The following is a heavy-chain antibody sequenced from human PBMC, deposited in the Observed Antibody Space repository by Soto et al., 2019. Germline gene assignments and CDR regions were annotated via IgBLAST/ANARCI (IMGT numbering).Heavy chain of an antibody. V-gene: IGHV4-39*01. Sequence: QLQLQESGPGLVKPSETLSLTCTVSGGSISSSSYYWGWIRQPPGKGLEWIGSIYYSGSTYYNPSLKSRVTISIDTYKNQFSLKLSSVTAADTAVYYCGIMTQDGMDVWGQGTTVTVSS. J-gene: IGHJ6*02. CDR1: GGSISSSSYY. CDR3: GIMTQDGMDV. CDR2: IYYSGST.